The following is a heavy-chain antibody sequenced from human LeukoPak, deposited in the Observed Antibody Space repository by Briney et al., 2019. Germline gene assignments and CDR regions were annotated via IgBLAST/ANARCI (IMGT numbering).Heavy chain of an antibody. CDR3: ARIQSPSGRDAFDI. Sequence: SVKVSCKASGGTFSSYAISWVRQAPGQGLEWMGRIIPILGIANYAQKFQGRVTITADKSTSTAYMELSSLRSEDTAVYCCARIQSPSGRDAFDIWGQGTMVTVSS. V-gene: IGHV1-69*04. CDR2: IIPILGIA. CDR1: GGTFSSYA. J-gene: IGHJ3*02.